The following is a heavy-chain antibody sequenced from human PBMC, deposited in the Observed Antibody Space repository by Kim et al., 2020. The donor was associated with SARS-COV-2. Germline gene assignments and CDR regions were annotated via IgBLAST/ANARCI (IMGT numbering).Heavy chain of an antibody. Sequence: PSLKSRVTISVDTSKNQFSLKLSSVTAADTAVYYCARGIGIDSSGSLHDYWGQGTLVTVSS. V-gene: IGHV4-34*01. D-gene: IGHD3-22*01. J-gene: IGHJ4*02. CDR3: ARGIGIDSSGSLHDY.